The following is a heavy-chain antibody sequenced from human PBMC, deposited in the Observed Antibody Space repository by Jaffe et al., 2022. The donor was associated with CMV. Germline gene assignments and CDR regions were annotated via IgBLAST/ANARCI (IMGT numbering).Heavy chain of an antibody. CDR3: AKDSPRYCTNGVCYTGGFDY. CDR2: ISGSGGST. D-gene: IGHD2-8*01. J-gene: IGHJ4*02. Sequence: EVQLVESGGGLVQPGGSLRLSCAASGFTFSSYAMSWVRQAPGKGLEWVSAISGSGGSTYYADSVKGRFTISRDNSKNTLYLQMNSLRAEDTAVYYCAKDSPRYCTNGVCYTGGFDYWGQGTLVTVSS. CDR1: GFTFSSYA. V-gene: IGHV3-23*04.